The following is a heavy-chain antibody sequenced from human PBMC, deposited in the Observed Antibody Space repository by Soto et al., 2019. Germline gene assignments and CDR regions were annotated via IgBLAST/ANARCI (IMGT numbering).Heavy chain of an antibody. Sequence: SETLSLTCVLSVSSISTTNWWSWVRQSPGKGLEWIGEIYHSGSTNYNPSLKSRVTISVDKSKNQFSLKLSSVTAADTAVYYCARDVGYHYDRSTSGQFDFWGQGTLVSVSS. V-gene: IGHV4-4*02. CDR3: ARDVGYHYDRSTSGQFDF. CDR1: VSSISTTNW. D-gene: IGHD3-22*01. J-gene: IGHJ4*02. CDR2: IYHSGST.